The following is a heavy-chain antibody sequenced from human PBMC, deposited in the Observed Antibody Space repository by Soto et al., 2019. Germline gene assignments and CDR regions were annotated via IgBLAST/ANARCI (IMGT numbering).Heavy chain of an antibody. V-gene: IGHV4-39*01. CDR2: IYYSGST. J-gene: IGHJ3*02. CDR1: GDSISNRNDY. CDR3: ARLLGAVDI. Sequence: SETLSLTCTVSGDSISNRNDYWGWIRQPPGKGLEWIGSIYYSGSTYYNPSLKTRVTISVDTSKNQFSLNLRSVTAPDTAVYYCARLLGAVDIWGQGTMVTVSS. D-gene: IGHD6-25*01.